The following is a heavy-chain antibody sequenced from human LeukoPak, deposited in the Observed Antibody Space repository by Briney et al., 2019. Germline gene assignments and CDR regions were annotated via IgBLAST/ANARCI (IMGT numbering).Heavy chain of an antibody. CDR1: GFTFSSYS. CDR2: ISRSSSYR. Sequence: PGRSLRLSCAASGFTFSSYSMNWVRQAPGKGLEWVSSISRSSSYRYYADSVKGRFTISRDKAKNSVYLQMNSLRAEDTALYYCARNYGGYDGTDYWGQGTLVTVSS. J-gene: IGHJ4*02. D-gene: IGHD5-12*01. CDR3: ARNYGGYDGTDY. V-gene: IGHV3-21*04.